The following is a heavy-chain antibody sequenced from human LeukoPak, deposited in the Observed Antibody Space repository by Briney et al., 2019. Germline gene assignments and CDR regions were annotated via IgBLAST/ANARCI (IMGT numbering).Heavy chain of an antibody. J-gene: IGHJ3*02. V-gene: IGHV3-30*18. Sequence: PGRSLRLSCAASGFTFSSYGMHWVRQAPGKGLKWVAVISYDGSHKYYADSVKGRFTISRDNSKNTLYLQMNSLGAEDTAVYYCAKDRPDLRYFDWYPDAFDIWGQGTMVTVSS. D-gene: IGHD3-9*01. CDR2: ISYDGSHK. CDR3: AKDRPDLRYFDWYPDAFDI. CDR1: GFTFSSYG.